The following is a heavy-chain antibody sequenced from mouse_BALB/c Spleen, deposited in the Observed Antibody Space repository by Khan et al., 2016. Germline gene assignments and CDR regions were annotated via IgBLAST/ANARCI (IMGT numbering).Heavy chain of an antibody. V-gene: IGHV9-3*02. CDR3: SEDYYGSNWVAY. J-gene: IGHJ3*01. D-gene: IGHD1-1*01. CDR2: INTNTGET. Sequence: QIQLVQSGPELKKPGETVKISCKASGYTFTNYGMNWVKQAPGKGLEWMGWINTNTGETTYAEEFKGRFAFSLDTSASTAYLQLNNLKTEDSATYFCSEDYYGSNWVAYWGQGTLVTVSA. CDR1: GYTFTNYG.